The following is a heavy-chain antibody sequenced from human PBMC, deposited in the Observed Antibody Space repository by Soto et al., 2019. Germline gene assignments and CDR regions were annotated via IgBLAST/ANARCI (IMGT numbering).Heavy chain of an antibody. J-gene: IGHJ4*02. CDR1: GGSVISAIYY. CDR2: IYYTGST. V-gene: IGHV4-61*01. Sequence: KASETLSLTCIVSGGSVISAIYYLICLRQPPWNGLELIGYIYYTGSTNYNPSLESRLFMSVDTSKNQLSLKLSSVTAADTAIYYCARAAVHSGWYHDYWGQGIPVTVSS. D-gene: IGHD6-19*01. CDR3: ARAAVHSGWYHDY.